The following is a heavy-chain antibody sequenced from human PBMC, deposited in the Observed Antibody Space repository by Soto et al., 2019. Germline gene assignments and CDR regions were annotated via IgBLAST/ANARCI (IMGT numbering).Heavy chain of an antibody. Sequence: QVQLVESGGGAVQPGRSLRLSCAASGFTFSNNGIHWVRQAPGKGLEWVAVISSDGINKYYADSVKGRSTISRDNSKNTLFLHMISLRVEDTAEYYCAMALYGGSSRFDYWCQGTLVTVSS. CDR3: AMALYGGSSRFDY. CDR2: ISSDGINK. D-gene: IGHD2-15*01. CDR1: GFTFSNNG. V-gene: IGHV3-30*03. J-gene: IGHJ4*02.